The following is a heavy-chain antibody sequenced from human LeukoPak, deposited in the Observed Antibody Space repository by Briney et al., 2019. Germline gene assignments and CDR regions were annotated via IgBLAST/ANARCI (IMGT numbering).Heavy chain of an antibody. V-gene: IGHV4-4*07. CDR3: GGSRDGYIDY. D-gene: IGHD5-24*01. J-gene: IGHJ4*02. CDR2: IHTSGKN. Sequence: SETLSLTCTVSDGSISSYYWSWIRQPAGKGLEWIGRIHTSGKNNYNPSLKSRVTMSVDPSKNQFSLKLSSVTAADTALYYCGGSRDGYIDYWGQGTLVTVSS. CDR1: DGSISSYY.